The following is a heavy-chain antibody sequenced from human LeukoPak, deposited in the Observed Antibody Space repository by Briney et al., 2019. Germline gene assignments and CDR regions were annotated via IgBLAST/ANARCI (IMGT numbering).Heavy chain of an antibody. J-gene: IGHJ4*02. CDR2: ISYDGTTE. D-gene: IGHD3-22*01. CDR1: GFTFSSYG. Sequence: GGSLRLSCAASGFTFSSYGMHWVRQAPGKGLEWVAAISYDGTTEYYADSVKGRFTISRDNSKDTLYLQMSSLRAEDTAVYYCTKAKNYYDSSDYSPYFDYWGQGTLVTVSS. CDR3: TKAKNYYDSSDYSPYFDY. V-gene: IGHV3-30*18.